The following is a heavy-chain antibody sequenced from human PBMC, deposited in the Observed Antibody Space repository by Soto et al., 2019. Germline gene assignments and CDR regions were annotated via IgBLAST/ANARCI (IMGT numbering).Heavy chain of an antibody. J-gene: IGHJ6*03. CDR1: GFTFSDYY. CDR2: ISSSGSTI. CDR3: ARVMGYCSSSSCYNPYYYYYYMDV. Sequence: GGSLRLSCAASGFTFSDYYMSWIRQAPGKGLEWVSYISSSGSTIYYADSVKGRFTISRDNAKNSLYLQMNSLRAEDTAVYYCARVMGYCSSSSCYNPYYYYYYMDVWGKGSTVTVSS. D-gene: IGHD2-2*02. V-gene: IGHV3-11*01.